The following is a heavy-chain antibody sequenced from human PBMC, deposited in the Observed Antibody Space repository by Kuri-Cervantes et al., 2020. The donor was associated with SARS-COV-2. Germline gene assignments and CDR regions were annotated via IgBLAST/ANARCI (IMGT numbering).Heavy chain of an antibody. CDR2: ISSSGSTI. Sequence: LSLTCAASGFTFSSYEMNWVRQAPGKGLEWVSYISSSGSTIYYADSVKGRFTISRDNAKNSLYLQMNSPRAEDTAVYYCARPYDEGPTTPSWGQGTLVTVSS. V-gene: IGHV3-48*03. CDR3: ARPYDEGPTTPS. CDR1: GFTFSSYE. J-gene: IGHJ4*02. D-gene: IGHD3-22*01.